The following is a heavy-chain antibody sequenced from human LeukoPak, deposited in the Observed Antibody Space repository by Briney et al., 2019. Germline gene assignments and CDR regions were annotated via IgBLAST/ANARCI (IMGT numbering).Heavy chain of an antibody. J-gene: IGHJ5*02. V-gene: IGHV3-7*01. CDR2: IKQDGSEK. CDR3: ARPFYPNWFDP. Sequence: GGSLRLSCAASGFTFSNHWMSWVRQAPGKGLEWVANIKQDGSEKYYVDSVKGRFTISRDNAKNSLYLQMNSLRAEDTAVYYCARPFYPNWFDPWGQGTLVTVSS. D-gene: IGHD3-16*01. CDR1: GFTFSNHW.